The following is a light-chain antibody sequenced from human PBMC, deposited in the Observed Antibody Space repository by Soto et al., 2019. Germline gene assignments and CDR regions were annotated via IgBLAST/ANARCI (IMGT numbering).Light chain of an antibody. CDR2: KAS. CDR3: QQYNSYPS. J-gene: IGKJ4*01. CDR1: QSISSW. Sequence: DILMTQSHSTLSASVGDRVTIACRASQSISSWLAWYQQKPGKAPKLLIYKASSLESGVPSRISGSGSGTEFTLTISSLQPDDFATYYCQQYNSYPSFGGGTKVEIK. V-gene: IGKV1-5*03.